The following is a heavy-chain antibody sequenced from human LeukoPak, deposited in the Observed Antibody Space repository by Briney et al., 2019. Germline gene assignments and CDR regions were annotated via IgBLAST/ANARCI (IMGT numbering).Heavy chain of an antibody. V-gene: IGHV1-69*01. D-gene: IGHD3-10*01. CDR2: IIAIFGTA. CDR3: ASGQFSMVRGVITPGGFDY. J-gene: IGHJ4*02. Sequence: ASVKVSCKASGGTFSSYAIGWVRQAPGQGLEWMGGIIAIFGTANYAQKFQGRVTITADESTSTAYMELRSLRSEDTAVYYCASGQFSMVRGVITPGGFDYWGQGTLVTVSS. CDR1: GGTFSSYA.